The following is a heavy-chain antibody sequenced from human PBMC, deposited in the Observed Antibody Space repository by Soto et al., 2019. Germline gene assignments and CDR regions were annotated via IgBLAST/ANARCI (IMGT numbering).Heavy chain of an antibody. V-gene: IGHV1-2*02. D-gene: IGHD3-10*01. J-gene: IGHJ4*02. CDR3: ARAVHAMIQGVRFRVDQ. CDR2: INPNGGGT. CDR1: GYTFTAYY. Sequence: ASVKVSCKSSGYTFTAYYIHWVRQAPGHGLEWMGWINPNGGGTKYAQKFQGRVTMTRDTSINTAYMELTRLTSDDTAVYYCARAVHAMIQGVRFRVDQWGQGTLVTVSS.